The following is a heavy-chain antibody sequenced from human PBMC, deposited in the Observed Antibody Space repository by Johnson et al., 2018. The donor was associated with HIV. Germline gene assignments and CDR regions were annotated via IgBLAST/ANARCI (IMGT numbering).Heavy chain of an antibody. J-gene: IGHJ3*02. CDR2: INAGGDT. V-gene: IGHV3-66*01. Sequence: EVQLVESGGGLVQPGGSLRLSCAASGIIVTGNFMSWVRQAPGKGLEWVSVINAGGDTYYADSVKGRFTISRDRSKNTVSLQMNSLRVEDTSGYYCAIDDRPDGFDIWGQGTMVTVSS. CDR3: AIDDRPDGFDI. CDR1: GIIVTGNF. D-gene: IGHD5-24*01.